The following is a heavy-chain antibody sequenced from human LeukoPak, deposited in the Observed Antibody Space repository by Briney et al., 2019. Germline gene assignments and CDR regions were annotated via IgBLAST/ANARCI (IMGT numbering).Heavy chain of an antibody. Sequence: GGSLRLSCAAFGFTVSSNYMSWVRQAPGKGLEWVSVIYSGGSTYYADSVKGRFTISRDNSKNTLYLQMNSLRAEDTAVYYCAREYYDFWSGSFQHWGQGTLVTVSS. J-gene: IGHJ1*01. D-gene: IGHD3-3*01. V-gene: IGHV3-66*02. CDR3: AREYYDFWSGSFQH. CDR1: GFTVSSNY. CDR2: IYSGGST.